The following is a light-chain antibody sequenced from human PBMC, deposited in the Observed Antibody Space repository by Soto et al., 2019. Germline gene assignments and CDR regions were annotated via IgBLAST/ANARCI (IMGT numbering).Light chain of an antibody. CDR1: NSNIGTNT. Sequence: QSALTQPASVSGTPGQRVSISCSGSNSNIGTNTVNWYQQLPGTAPRLLIYTNNQRPSGVPQRFSGSKTGTSASLAIGGLQSEDGADYYCAAWDDRLGAYVFGTGTKVTVL. CDR3: AAWDDRLGAYV. J-gene: IGLJ1*01. CDR2: TNN. V-gene: IGLV1-44*01.